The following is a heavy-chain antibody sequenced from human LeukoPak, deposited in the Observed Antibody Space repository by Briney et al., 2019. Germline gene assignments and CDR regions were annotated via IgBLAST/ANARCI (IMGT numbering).Heavy chain of an antibody. J-gene: IGHJ3*02. CDR2: INAGNGNT. Sequence: ASVKVSCKASGGTFSSYAISWVRQAPGQGLEWMGGINAGNGNTKYSQKFQGRVTITADESTSTAYMELSSLRSEDTAVYYCARAALISGNDAFDIWGQGTMVTVSS. CDR3: ARAALISGNDAFDI. D-gene: IGHD2-8*01. CDR1: GGTFSSYA. V-gene: IGHV1-69*13.